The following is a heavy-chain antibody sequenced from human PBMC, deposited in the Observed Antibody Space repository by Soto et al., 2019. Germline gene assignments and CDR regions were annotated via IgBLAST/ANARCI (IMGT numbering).Heavy chain of an antibody. D-gene: IGHD6-6*01. J-gene: IGHJ4*02. CDR1: GFTFSSYG. CDR3: AKVLSSSSGTYFDY. V-gene: IGHV3-30*18. CDR2: ISYDGSNK. Sequence: QVQLVESGGGVVQPGRSLRLSCAASGFTFSSYGMHWVRQAPGKGLEWVAVISYDGSNKYYADSVKGRFTISRDNSKNTLYLQMNSLRAEDTAVYYCAKVLSSSSGTYFDYWGQGTLVTVSS.